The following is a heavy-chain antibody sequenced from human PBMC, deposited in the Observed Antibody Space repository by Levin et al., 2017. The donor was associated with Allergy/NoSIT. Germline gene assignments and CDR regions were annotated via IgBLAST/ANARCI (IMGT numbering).Heavy chain of an antibody. Sequence: PGGSLRLSCAASGFTFSSYWMHWVRQAPGKGLVWVSRINSDGSSTSYADSVKGRFTISRDNAKNTLYLQMNSLRAEDTAVYYCARELLWFGETYNYMDVWGKGTTVTVSS. CDR3: ARELLWFGETYNYMDV. CDR1: GFTFSSYW. D-gene: IGHD3-10*01. J-gene: IGHJ6*03. CDR2: INSDGSST. V-gene: IGHV3-74*01.